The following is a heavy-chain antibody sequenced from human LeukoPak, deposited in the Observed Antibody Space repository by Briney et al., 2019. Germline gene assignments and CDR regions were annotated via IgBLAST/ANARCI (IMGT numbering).Heavy chain of an antibody. J-gene: IGHJ4*02. CDR1: GGSISSYY. CDR3: ARGYCGGDCYSEYYFDY. Sequence: SETLSLTCTVSGGSISSYYWSWIRQPPGKGLEWIGYIYYSGSTNYNPSLESRVTISVDTSKNQFSLKLSSVTAADTAVYYCARGYCGGDCYSEYYFDYWGQGTLVTVSS. D-gene: IGHD2-21*02. CDR2: IYYSGST. V-gene: IGHV4-59*01.